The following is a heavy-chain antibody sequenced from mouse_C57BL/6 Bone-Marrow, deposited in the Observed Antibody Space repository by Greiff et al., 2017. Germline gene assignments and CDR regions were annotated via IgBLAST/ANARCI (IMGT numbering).Heavy chain of an antibody. D-gene: IGHD1-1*01. V-gene: IGHV1-52*01. CDR2: IDPSDSET. CDR1: GYTFTSYW. Sequence: QVQLQQPGAELVRPGSSVKLSCKASGYTFTSYWMHWVKQRPIQGLEWIGNIDPSDSETHYNPKFKDKATLTVDKSSSTAYMQLSSLTSEDSAVYYGARDYYGSSYWYFDVWGTGTTVTVSS. J-gene: IGHJ1*03. CDR3: ARDYYGSSYWYFDV.